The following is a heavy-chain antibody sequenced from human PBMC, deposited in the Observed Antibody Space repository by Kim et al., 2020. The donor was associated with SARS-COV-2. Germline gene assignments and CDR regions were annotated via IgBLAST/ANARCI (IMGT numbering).Heavy chain of an antibody. V-gene: IGHV3-23*01. CDR2: ISGSGGST. J-gene: IGHJ2*01. Sequence: GGSLRLSCAASGFTFSSYAMSWVRQAPGKGLEWVSAISGSGGSTYYADSVKGRFTISRDNSKNTLYLQMNSLRAEDTAVYYCAKRVGSSFLNWYFDLWGRGTLVTVSS. CDR3: AKRVGSSFLNWYFDL. D-gene: IGHD6-13*01. CDR1: GFTFSSYA.